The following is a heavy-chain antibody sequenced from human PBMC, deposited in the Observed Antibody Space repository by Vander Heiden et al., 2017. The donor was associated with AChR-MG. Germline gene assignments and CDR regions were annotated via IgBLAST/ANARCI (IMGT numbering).Heavy chain of an antibody. CDR3: AKVAARRYYYYGMDV. D-gene: IGHD6-6*01. J-gene: IGHJ6*02. Sequence: ELPLLESGGGVVQPGGSLRLSCAASGFTFSSYAMGWARQAPGKGLEWVSAISGSGGSTYYADSVKGRFTISRDNSKNTLYLQMNSLRAEDTAVYYCAKVAARRYYYYGMDVWGQGTTVTVSS. CDR1: GFTFSSYA. V-gene: IGHV3-23*01. CDR2: ISGSGGST.